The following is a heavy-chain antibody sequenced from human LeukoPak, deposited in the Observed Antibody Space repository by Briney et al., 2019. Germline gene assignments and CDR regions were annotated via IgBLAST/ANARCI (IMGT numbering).Heavy chain of an antibody. V-gene: IGHV4-4*09. Sequence: PSETLSLTCTVSGGSISSYYWSWIRQPPGKGLEWIGYIYTSGSTNYIPSLKSRVTISVDTSKNQFSLKLSSVTAADTAVYYCARHGLTTVKYFDYWGQGTLVTVSS. CDR2: IYTSGST. CDR3: ARHGLTTVKYFDY. D-gene: IGHD4-11*01. CDR1: GGSISSYY. J-gene: IGHJ4*02.